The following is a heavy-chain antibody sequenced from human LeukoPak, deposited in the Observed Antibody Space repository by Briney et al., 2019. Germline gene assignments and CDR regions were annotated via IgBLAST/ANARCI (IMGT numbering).Heavy chain of an antibody. V-gene: IGHV3-11*01. Sequence: PGGSLRLSCAASGFTFSDYYMSWIRQAPGKGLEWVSYISSSGSTIYYADSVKGRFTISRDNAKNSLYLQMNSLRAEDTAVYYCARYSNYGMYYYYYMDVWGKGTTVTVSS. CDR3: ARYSNYGMYYYYYMDV. J-gene: IGHJ6*03. CDR2: ISSSGSTI. CDR1: GFTFSDYY. D-gene: IGHD4-11*01.